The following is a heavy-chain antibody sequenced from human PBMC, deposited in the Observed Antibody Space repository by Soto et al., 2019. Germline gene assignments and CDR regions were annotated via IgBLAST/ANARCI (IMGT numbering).Heavy chain of an antibody. D-gene: IGHD5-18*01. CDR3: ARAGYSYGRFDY. V-gene: IGHV4-34*01. Sequence: QVPLQQWGAGLLKPSETLSLTCAVYGGSFSGYYWSWIRQPPGKGLEWIGEINHSGSTNYNPSLKSRVTISVDTSKNQFSLKLSSVTAADTAVYYCARAGYSYGRFDYWGQGTLVTVSS. CDR2: INHSGST. J-gene: IGHJ4*02. CDR1: GGSFSGYY.